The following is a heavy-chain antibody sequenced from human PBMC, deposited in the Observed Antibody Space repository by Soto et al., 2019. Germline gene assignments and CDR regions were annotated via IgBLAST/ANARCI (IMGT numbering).Heavy chain of an antibody. CDR3: AAFWVDTAMVDY. D-gene: IGHD5-18*01. CDR2: IYYSGST. V-gene: IGHV4-39*01. CDR1: GGSISSSSYY. Sequence: SETLSLTCTVSGGSISSSSYYWGWIRQPPGKGLEWIGSIYYSGSTYYNPSLKSRVTISVDTSKNQFSLKLSSVTAADTAVYYCAAFWVDTAMVDYRGQGTLVTVSS. J-gene: IGHJ4*02.